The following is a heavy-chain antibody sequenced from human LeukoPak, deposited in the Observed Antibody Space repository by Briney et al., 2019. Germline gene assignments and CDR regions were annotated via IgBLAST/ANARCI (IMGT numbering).Heavy chain of an antibody. V-gene: IGHV1-18*01. CDR3: AKVAGDRMDY. CDR1: GYNFATYG. CDR2: ISANSGKT. D-gene: IGHD6-13*01. J-gene: IGHJ4*02. Sequence: GASVNVSCKASGYNFATYGFCWVRQAPGHGLEWMGWISANSGKTTYAQKFQGRVTMTTDTSTTTAYMELRTLRPDDTAVYYCAKVAGDRMDYWGQGTLVTVPS.